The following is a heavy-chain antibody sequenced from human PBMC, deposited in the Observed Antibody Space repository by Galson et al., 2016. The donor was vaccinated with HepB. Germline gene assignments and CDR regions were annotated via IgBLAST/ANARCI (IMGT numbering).Heavy chain of an antibody. J-gene: IGHJ5*02. Sequence: SETLSLTCTVSGGSISYYYWSWIRQPPGKGLEWIGNIYYGDKYDETPYYNPSLTSRVTISVDTSKNQFSLKLRSVTAADTAVYFCARLPYLETTGYPNWIDPWGQGALVTVSS. CDR2: IYYGDKYDETP. V-gene: IGHV4-59*08. CDR1: GGSISYYY. D-gene: IGHD5-12*01. CDR3: ARLPYLETTGYPNWIDP.